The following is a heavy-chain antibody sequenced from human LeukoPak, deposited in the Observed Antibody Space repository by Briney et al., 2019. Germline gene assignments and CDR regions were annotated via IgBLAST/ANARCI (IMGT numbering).Heavy chain of an antibody. CDR2: IYYSGST. J-gene: IGHJ4*02. V-gene: IGHV4-61*01. CDR1: GGSVSSGSYY. D-gene: IGHD5-12*01. Sequence: SETLSLTCTVSGGSVSSGSYYWSWIRQPPGKGLEWIGYIYYSGSTNYNPSLKSRVTISVDTSKNQFSLKLSSVTAADTAVYYCARFLRGYSSYLYYFDYWGQGTLVTVSS. CDR3: ARFLRGYSSYLYYFDY.